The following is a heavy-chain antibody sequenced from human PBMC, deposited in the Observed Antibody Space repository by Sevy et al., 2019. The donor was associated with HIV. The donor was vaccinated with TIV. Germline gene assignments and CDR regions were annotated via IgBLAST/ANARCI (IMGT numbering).Heavy chain of an antibody. CDR2: ISSSSSYI. J-gene: IGHJ4*02. V-gene: IGHV3-21*01. D-gene: IGHD3-10*01. CDR1: GFTFSSYS. Sequence: GGSLRLSCAASGFTFSSYSMNWVRQAPGKGLEWVSSISSSSSYIYYADSVKGRFTISRDNAKNSLYLQMNSLSAEDTAVYYCARDILSGSIDYWGQGTLVTVSS. CDR3: ARDILSGSIDY.